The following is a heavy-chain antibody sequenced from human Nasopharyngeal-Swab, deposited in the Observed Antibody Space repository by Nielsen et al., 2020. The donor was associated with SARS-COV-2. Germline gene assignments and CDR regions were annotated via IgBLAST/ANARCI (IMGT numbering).Heavy chain of an antibody. Sequence: SETLSLTCAVYGGSFSGYYWSWIRQPLGKGLEWIGEINHSGSTNYNPSLKSRVTISVDTSKNQFSLKLSSVTAADTAVYYCARDGKKGGAYYYYYYMDVWGKGTTVTVSS. CDR3: ARDGKKGGAYYYYYYMDV. D-gene: IGHD2-21*01. CDR2: INHSGST. J-gene: IGHJ6*03. V-gene: IGHV4-34*01. CDR1: GGSFSGYY.